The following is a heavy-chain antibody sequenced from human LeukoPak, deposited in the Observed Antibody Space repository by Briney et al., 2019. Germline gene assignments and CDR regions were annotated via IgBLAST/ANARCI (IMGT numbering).Heavy chain of an antibody. CDR1: GGSFSGYY. CDR3: ARAGGYSSSSPYYYYGMDV. J-gene: IGHJ6*02. CDR2: INHSGST. Sequence: SETLTLTCAVYGGSFSGYYWSWIRQPPGKGLEWIGEINHSGSTNYNPSLKSRVTISVDTSKNQFSLKLSSVTAADTAVYYCARAGGYSSSSPYYYYGMDVWSQGTTVTVSS. D-gene: IGHD6-6*01. V-gene: IGHV4-34*01.